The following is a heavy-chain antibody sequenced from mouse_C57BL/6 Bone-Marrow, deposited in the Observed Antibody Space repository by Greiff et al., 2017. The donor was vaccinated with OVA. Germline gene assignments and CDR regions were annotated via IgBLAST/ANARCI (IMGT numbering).Heavy chain of an antibody. V-gene: IGHV1-39*01. J-gene: IGHJ1*03. D-gene: IGHD1-1*01. CDR2: INPNYGTT. CDR3: AFYDGSSYRYFDG. Sequence: VQLQRSGPELVKPGASVTISCKASGYSFPDYNMNWVNQSNGKSLEWIGVINPNYGTTSYNQKFKGKATLTVDQSSSTAYMQLNSLTSEDSAVYYCAFYDGSSYRYFDGWGTGTTVTVSS. CDR1: GYSFPDYN.